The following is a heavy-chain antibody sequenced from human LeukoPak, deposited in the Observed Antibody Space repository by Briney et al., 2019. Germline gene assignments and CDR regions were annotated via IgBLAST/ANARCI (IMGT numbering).Heavy chain of an antibody. CDR3: ARGEPDCAGDCPYWYLDL. CDR2: ISSNGGST. D-gene: IGHD2-21*02. CDR1: GFTFSSSA. J-gene: IGHJ2*01. Sequence: GGSLRLSCAASGFTFSSSAMYWVRQAPGKGLEYVSAISSNGGSTYYANSVKGRFTISRDNSKNTVFLQMGSLRTEDMAVYYCARGEPDCAGDCPYWYLDLWGRGTLVTVSS. V-gene: IGHV3-64*01.